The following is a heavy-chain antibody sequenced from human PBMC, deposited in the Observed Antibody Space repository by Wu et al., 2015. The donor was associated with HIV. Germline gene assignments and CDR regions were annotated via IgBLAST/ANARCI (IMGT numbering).Heavy chain of an antibody. CDR3: ARDYGGFSFISTTLNWFDP. J-gene: IGHJ5*02. CDR2: INPNNDAT. Sequence: QVQLVQSGAEVKKPGASVKVSCKASGYNFIGYYIHWVRQAPGQGLEWMGWINPNNDATNYAQNFQGRVTMTLDTSISTAYMEISRLRSDDTAVYYCARDYGGFSFISTTLNWFDPWGRGTLVTVSS. CDR1: GYNFIGYY. V-gene: IGHV1-2*02. D-gene: IGHD4-23*01.